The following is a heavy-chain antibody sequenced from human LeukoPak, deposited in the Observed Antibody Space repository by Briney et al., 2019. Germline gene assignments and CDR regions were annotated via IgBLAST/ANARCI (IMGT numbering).Heavy chain of an antibody. CDR1: GFTFSAHC. D-gene: IGHD2-15*01. J-gene: IGHJ4*02. Sequence: PGGSLRLSCAASGFTFSAHCMDWVRQAPGKGLEWVSAISGSGDSTYYADSVKGRFTISRDNSKNTLYLQMNSLRAEDTAVYYCAKGVVVVAAKYYFDYWGQGTLVTVSS. CDR2: ISGSGDST. CDR3: AKGVVVVAAKYYFDY. V-gene: IGHV3-23*01.